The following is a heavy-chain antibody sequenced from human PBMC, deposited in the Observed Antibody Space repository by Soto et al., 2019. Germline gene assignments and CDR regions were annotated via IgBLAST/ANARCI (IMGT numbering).Heavy chain of an antibody. V-gene: IGHV3-23*01. J-gene: IGHJ4*02. D-gene: IGHD1-1*01. CDR3: AKRHTTVATPANYFDY. CDR1: GFTFSSYT. CDR2: FVGSTGST. Sequence: EVQLLESGGDLVQPGGSLRLSCAASGFTFSSYTMNWIRKAPGKGLEWVSTFVGSTGSTFYADSVKGRFTISRDDSKNTLYLQMNSLRAEDTAVYYCAKRHTTVATPANYFDYWGQGTLVTVSS.